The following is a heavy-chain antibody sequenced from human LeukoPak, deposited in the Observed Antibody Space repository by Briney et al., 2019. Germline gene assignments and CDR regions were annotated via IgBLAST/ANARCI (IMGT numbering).Heavy chain of an antibody. J-gene: IGHJ4*02. Sequence: SVKVSCKASGYNFSGHYMHWVRQAPGQGLEWMGWIKPSNGDTNYAQNFQGRVTMTRDTSITTAYMELSSLRSDDTAVYYCASPPLSSAMYYAHWGQGTLVTVSS. V-gene: IGHV1-2*02. CDR3: ASPPLSSAMYYAH. CDR2: IKPSNGDT. CDR1: GYNFSGHY. D-gene: IGHD1-26*01.